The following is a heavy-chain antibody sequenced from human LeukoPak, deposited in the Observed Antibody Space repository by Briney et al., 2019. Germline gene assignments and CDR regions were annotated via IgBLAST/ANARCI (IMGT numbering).Heavy chain of an antibody. D-gene: IGHD6-19*01. Sequence: SVKVSCKASGGTFSSYAISWVRQAPGQGLEWMGGIIPIFGTANYAQKFQGRVTITADESTSTAYMELSSLRSEDTAVYYCARDLYSSGWYAVGDYWGQGTLVTVSS. J-gene: IGHJ4*02. V-gene: IGHV1-69*01. CDR3: ARDLYSSGWYAVGDY. CDR2: IIPIFGTA. CDR1: GGTFSSYA.